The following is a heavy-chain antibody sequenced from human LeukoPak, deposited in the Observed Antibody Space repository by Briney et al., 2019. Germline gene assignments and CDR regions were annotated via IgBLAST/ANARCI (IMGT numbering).Heavy chain of an antibody. D-gene: IGHD4/OR15-4a*01. Sequence: PGGSLRLSCAASGFTFSSYEMTWVRQAPGKGLEWVSYISSSGSTIYYADSVKGRFTISRDNAKNSLCLQMNSLRAEDTAVYYCARRAGAYSHPYDYWGQGTLVTVSS. CDR1: GFTFSSYE. CDR2: ISSSGSTI. J-gene: IGHJ4*02. CDR3: ARRAGAYSHPYDY. V-gene: IGHV3-48*03.